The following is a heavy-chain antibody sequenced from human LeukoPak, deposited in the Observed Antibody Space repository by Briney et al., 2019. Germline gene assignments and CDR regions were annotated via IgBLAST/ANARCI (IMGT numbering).Heavy chain of an antibody. CDR2: ISSDGSNK. J-gene: IGHJ4*02. CDR1: GFTFGSYA. CDR3: ATDSSSRIQLWTPLKY. V-gene: IGHV3-30*03. D-gene: IGHD5-18*01. Sequence: PGGSLRLSCAASGFTFGSYAMNWVRQAPGKGLEGVAVISSDGSNKFYVDSVKGRFTISRDNPKNTLYLQMNSLRPEDTAVYYCATDSSSRIQLWTPLKYWGQGTLVTVSS.